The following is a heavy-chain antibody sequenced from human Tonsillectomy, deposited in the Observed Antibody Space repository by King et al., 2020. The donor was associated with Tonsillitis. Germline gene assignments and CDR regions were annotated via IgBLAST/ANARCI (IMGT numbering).Heavy chain of an antibody. CDR1: GFTFSSYA. D-gene: IGHD6-19*01. Sequence: VQLVESGGDLVQPGGSLRLSCAASGFTFSSYAMSWVRQAPGKGLEWVSTTSGSGGSTYYADSVKGRFTISRDNSKNTLYLQRNSLRAEDTAVYYCANGAPGIAVAGSGAFDYWGQGTLVTVSS. CDR2: TSGSGGST. CDR3: ANGAPGIAVAGSGAFDY. V-gene: IGHV3-23*04. J-gene: IGHJ4*02.